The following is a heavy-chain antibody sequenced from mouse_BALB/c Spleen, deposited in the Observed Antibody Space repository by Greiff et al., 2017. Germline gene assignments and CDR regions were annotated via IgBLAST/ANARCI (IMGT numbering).Heavy chain of an antibody. CDR3: TRSGYGNYGFYAMDY. CDR2: INPSNGGT. V-gene: IGHV1S81*02. CDR1: GYTFTSYY. Sequence: VQLQQSGAELVKPGASVKLSCKASGYTFTSYYMYWVKQRPGQGLEWIGEINPSNGGTNFNEKFKSKATLTVDKSSSTAYMQLSSLTSEDSAVYYCTRSGYGNYGFYAMDYWGQGTSVTVSS. D-gene: IGHD2-1*01. J-gene: IGHJ4*01.